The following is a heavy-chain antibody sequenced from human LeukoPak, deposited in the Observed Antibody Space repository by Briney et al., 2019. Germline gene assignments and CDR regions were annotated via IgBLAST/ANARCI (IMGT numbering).Heavy chain of an antibody. Sequence: PGGSLRLSCAASGFTFSSYAMHWVRQAPGKGLEYVSAISSNGGSTYYANSVKGRFTISRDNSKNTLYLQMGSLRAEDMAVYYCARDGSSKQLVNNLDYWGQGTLVTVSS. J-gene: IGHJ4*02. D-gene: IGHD6-13*01. V-gene: IGHV3-64*01. CDR3: ARDGSSKQLVNNLDY. CDR2: ISSNGGST. CDR1: GFTFSSYA.